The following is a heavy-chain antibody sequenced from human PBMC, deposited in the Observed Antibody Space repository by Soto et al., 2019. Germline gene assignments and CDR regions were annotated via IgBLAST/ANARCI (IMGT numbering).Heavy chain of an antibody. V-gene: IGHV4-31*03. Sequence: QVQLQESGPGLVKPSQTLSLTCTVYGGSITSGVYYWIWIRQHPGKVLEWIGYIYYSGSTYYNPALNSRVTISVDTSKNQFSLKLSSVTAADTAVYYCARDQEAGLMDVWGQGTTVTVSS. CDR2: IYYSGST. D-gene: IGHD6-25*01. CDR3: ARDQEAGLMDV. J-gene: IGHJ6*02. CDR1: GGSITSGVYY.